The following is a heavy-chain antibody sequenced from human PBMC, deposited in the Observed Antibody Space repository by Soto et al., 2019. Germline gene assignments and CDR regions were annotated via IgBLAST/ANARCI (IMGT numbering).Heavy chain of an antibody. Sequence: GASVKVSCKASGYTFTSYYMHWVRQAPGQGLEWMGIINPSGGSTSYAQKFQGRVTMTRDTSTSTVYMELSSLRSEDTAVYYCAKDIFPWSDIVVVPAAMRDYWGQGTLVTVSS. CDR3: AKDIFPWSDIVVVPAAMRDY. J-gene: IGHJ4*02. V-gene: IGHV1-46*01. CDR2: INPSGGST. D-gene: IGHD2-2*01. CDR1: GYTFTSYY.